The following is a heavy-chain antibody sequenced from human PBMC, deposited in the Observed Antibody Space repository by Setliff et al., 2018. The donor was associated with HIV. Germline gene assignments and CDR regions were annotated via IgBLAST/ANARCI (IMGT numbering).Heavy chain of an antibody. J-gene: IGHJ4*02. CDR1: GDSISNYY. CDR3: ARGLSFYDPGGFDY. CDR2: IYTTGST. D-gene: IGHD3-22*01. V-gene: IGHV4-4*09. Sequence: SETLSLTCTVSGDSISNYYWSWVRQPPGKGLEWIGYIYTTGSTNYNPSLKSRVTMSVDTSKNQFSLKLSSVTAPDTAVYYCARGLSFYDPGGFDYWGQGTLVTVSS.